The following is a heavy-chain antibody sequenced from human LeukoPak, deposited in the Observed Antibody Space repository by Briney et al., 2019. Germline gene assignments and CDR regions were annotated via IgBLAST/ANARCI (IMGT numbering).Heavy chain of an antibody. CDR2: ISWNSGSI. V-gene: IGHV3-9*01. Sequence: PGGSLRLSCAASGFTFDDYAMHWVRQAPGKGLEWVSGISWNSGSIGYADSVKGRFTISRDNAKNSLYLQMNSLRAEDTALYYCAKADYYDSSGLGAFDIWDQGTMVTVSS. CDR1: GFTFDDYA. J-gene: IGHJ3*02. D-gene: IGHD3-22*01. CDR3: AKADYYDSSGLGAFDI.